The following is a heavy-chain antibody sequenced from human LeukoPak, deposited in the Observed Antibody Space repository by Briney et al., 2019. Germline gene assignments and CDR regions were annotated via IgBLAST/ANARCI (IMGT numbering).Heavy chain of an antibody. Sequence: GGSLRLSCAASGFTFSYYAMHWVRQTPGKGLEWVAFIRYDGTIKYYADSVKGRFTISRDNSKNTLYLQINSLTTEDTAVYYCAKGEGGALGIPHPYYFDYWGQGNVVTVSS. CDR2: IRYDGTIK. D-gene: IGHD3-16*01. V-gene: IGHV3-30*04. J-gene: IGHJ4*02. CDR1: GFTFSYYA. CDR3: AKGEGGALGIPHPYYFDY.